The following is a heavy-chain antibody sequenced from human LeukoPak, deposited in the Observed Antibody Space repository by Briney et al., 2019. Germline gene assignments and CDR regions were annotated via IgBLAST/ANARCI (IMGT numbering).Heavy chain of an antibody. D-gene: IGHD6-19*01. V-gene: IGHV3-21*01. CDR2: ISSSSSYI. Sequence: PGGSLRLSCAASGFTFCSYSMNWVRQAPGKGLEWVSSISSSSSYIYYADSVKGRFTISRDNAKNSLYLQMNSLRAADTAVYYCARASSGWYLFDYWGQGTLVTVSS. J-gene: IGHJ4*02. CDR3: ARASSGWYLFDY. CDR1: GFTFCSYS.